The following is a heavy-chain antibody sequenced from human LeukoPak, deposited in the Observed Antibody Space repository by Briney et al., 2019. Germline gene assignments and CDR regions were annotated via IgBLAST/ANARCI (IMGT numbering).Heavy chain of an antibody. J-gene: IGHJ4*02. CDR2: IYYSGST. CDR1: GGSISSGGYY. CDR3: ARGMITHYFDY. V-gene: IGHV4-31*03. D-gene: IGHD3-16*01. Sequence: SQTLSLTCTVSGGSISSGGYYWSWIRQHPGKGLGGIGYIYYSGSTYYNPSLKSRVTISVDTSKNQFSLKLSSVTAADTAVYYCARGMITHYFDYWGQGTLVTVSS.